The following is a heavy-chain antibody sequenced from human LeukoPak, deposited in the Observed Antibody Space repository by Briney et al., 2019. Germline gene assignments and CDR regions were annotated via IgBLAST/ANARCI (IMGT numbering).Heavy chain of an antibody. D-gene: IGHD3-22*01. CDR1: GYTFTSYG. CDR2: ISAYNGNT. V-gene: IGHV1-18*01. J-gene: IGHJ6*03. Sequence: ASVKVSCKASGYTFTSYGISWLRQAPGQGLEWVGWISAYNGNTNYAQKVQGRVTMTTDTSTSTAYMELRSLRSDDTAVYYCAREGVRAAYYDSSGNYYYYYMDVWGKRTTVTVSS. CDR3: AREGVRAAYYDSSGNYYYYYMDV.